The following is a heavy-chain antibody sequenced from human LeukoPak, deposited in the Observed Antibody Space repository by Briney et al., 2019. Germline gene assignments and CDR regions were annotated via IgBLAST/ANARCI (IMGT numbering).Heavy chain of an antibody. D-gene: IGHD1-1*01. CDR3: ARGAPSRPGYYFDY. Sequence: ASVKVSCKASGYTFTAYYLHWVRQAPGQGLEWLGWINPNSGGTNYAQKFQGRVTMTRDTSISTAYMELSRLRSDDTAVYYCARGAPSRPGYYFDYWGQGTLVTVSS. CDR2: INPNSGGT. V-gene: IGHV1-2*02. J-gene: IGHJ4*02. CDR1: GYTFTAYY.